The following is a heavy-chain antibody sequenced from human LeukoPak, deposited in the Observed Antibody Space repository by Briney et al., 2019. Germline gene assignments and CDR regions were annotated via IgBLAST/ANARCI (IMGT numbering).Heavy chain of an antibody. Sequence: PSETLSLTCTVSGGSLSSYYWSWIRQPSGKGLEWMGYHYYSGSTNYNTSLTSRVNISVEKSKTHFSLKLTSVTAADTAVYCCARGQSGYDPYYYYYIDVWGKGTTVTVSS. CDR2: HYYSGST. V-gene: IGHV4-59*01. D-gene: IGHD5-12*01. CDR3: ARGQSGYDPYYYYYIDV. J-gene: IGHJ6*03. CDR1: GGSLSSYY.